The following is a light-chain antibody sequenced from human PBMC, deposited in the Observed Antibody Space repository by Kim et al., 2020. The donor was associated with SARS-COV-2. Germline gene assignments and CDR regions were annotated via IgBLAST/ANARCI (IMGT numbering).Light chain of an antibody. CDR3: QSYDSSLSGWV. CDR1: SSNIREGTD. Sequence: RLSISSSGRSSNIREGTDAHWYQQRPGTAPNLLIYGNSNRPSGVPDRFSGSKSGTSASLAITGLQAEDEADYYCQSYDSSLSGWVFGGGTQLTVL. V-gene: IGLV1-40*01. J-gene: IGLJ3*02. CDR2: GNS.